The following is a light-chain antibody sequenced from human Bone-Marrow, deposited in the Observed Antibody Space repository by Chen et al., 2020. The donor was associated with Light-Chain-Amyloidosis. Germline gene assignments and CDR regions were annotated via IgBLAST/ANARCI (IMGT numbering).Light chain of an antibody. CDR2: KVS. CDR3: MQGSRWPQT. Sequence: DVVMTQSPLSLPVTLGQPASISCKSSQSLVHSDGNTYLNWFQQRPGQSPRRLIYKVSNRDSGVPERFSGRGSGTDFTLKISRVEAEDVRVNYCMQGSRWPQTLGQGTKGKIK. V-gene: IGKV2-30*02. CDR1: QSLVHSDGNTY. J-gene: IGKJ1*01.